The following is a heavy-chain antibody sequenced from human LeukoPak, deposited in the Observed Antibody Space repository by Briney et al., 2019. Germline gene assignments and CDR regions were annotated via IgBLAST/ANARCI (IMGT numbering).Heavy chain of an antibody. D-gene: IGHD6-19*01. J-gene: IGHJ6*03. V-gene: IGHV3-74*01. CDR1: GFTFSSYW. CDR3: ARDVCGQWLVSSYMDV. CDR2: INSDETIS. Sequence: GGSLRLSCAASGFTFSSYWMNWVRQVPNQGLMWVSRINSDETISEYVDSVNGRFTISRDNAKNSLYLQMNSLRAEDTAVYYCARDVCGQWLVSSYMDVWGKGTTVTISS.